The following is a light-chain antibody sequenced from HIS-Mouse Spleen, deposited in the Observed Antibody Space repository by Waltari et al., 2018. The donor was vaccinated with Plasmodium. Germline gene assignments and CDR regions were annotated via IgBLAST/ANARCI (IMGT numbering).Light chain of an antibody. CDR3: AAWDDSLSGWV. J-gene: IGLJ3*02. CDR2: RNN. Sequence: VLTQPPSASGTPGQRVTISCSGSSSNIGSNYVYWYQQLPGTAPKLLIYRNNQRPSGVPDRFSGSKSGTSASLAISGLRSEDEADYYCAAWDDSLSGWVFGGGTKLTVL. V-gene: IGLV1-47*01. CDR1: SSNIGSNY.